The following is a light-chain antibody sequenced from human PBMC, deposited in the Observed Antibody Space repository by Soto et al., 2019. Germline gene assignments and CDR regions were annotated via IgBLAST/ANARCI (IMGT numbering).Light chain of an antibody. Sequence: IDVTQSPSSLSASVGDRFTITCRASQDIIRHLNWYQHKPGRAPRLLIYAASTLQSGVPSRFTGSGSGTEFTLTISGLQPEDFATYYCQHSYTVPIAFGQGTRLEIK. J-gene: IGKJ5*01. V-gene: IGKV1-39*01. CDR1: QDIIRH. CDR2: AAS. CDR3: QHSYTVPIA.